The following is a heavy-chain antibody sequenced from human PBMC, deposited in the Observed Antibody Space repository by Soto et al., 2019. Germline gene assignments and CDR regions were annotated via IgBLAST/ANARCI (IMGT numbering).Heavy chain of an antibody. Sequence: PGGSLRLSYAASGFTFSSYGMHWVRQAPGKGLEWVAVISYDGSNKYYADSVKGRFTISRDNSKNTLYLQMNSLRAEDTAVYYCAKDLITMVRDPRFDPWGQGTLVTVSS. V-gene: IGHV3-30*18. J-gene: IGHJ5*02. D-gene: IGHD3-10*01. CDR1: GFTFSSYG. CDR3: AKDLITMVRDPRFDP. CDR2: ISYDGSNK.